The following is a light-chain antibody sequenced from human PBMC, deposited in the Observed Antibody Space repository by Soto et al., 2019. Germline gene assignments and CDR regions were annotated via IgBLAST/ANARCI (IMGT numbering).Light chain of an antibody. V-gene: IGLV2-23*02. CDR2: DVS. Sequence: QSVLTQPAPVSGSPGQSVTFSCTGTSSDIGTFNLVSWYQQRPGRAPKLIILDVSKRPSGVSDRFSGSKSGDTASLTISGLQAEDEADYYCCSYAGRNTYVFGTGTKLTVL. CDR3: CSYAGRNTYV. CDR1: SSDIGTFNL. J-gene: IGLJ1*01.